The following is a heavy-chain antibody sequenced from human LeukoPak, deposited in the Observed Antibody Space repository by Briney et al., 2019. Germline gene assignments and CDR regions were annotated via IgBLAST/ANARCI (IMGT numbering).Heavy chain of an antibody. CDR2: ISGSGSTT. V-gene: IGHV3-23*01. J-gene: IGHJ5*02. Sequence: GGSLRLSCAASGFTFNSYAMSWVRQAPGKGLEWVSSISGSGSTTFYADSVKGRFTISRDNPNNTLHVQMNSLRAEDTAVYYCAKGGVGATLDRFDPWGQGTLVTVSS. CDR1: GFTFNSYA. CDR3: AKGGVGATLDRFDP. D-gene: IGHD1-26*01.